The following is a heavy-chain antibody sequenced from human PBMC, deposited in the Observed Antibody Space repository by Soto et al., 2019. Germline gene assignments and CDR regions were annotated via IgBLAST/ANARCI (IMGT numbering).Heavy chain of an antibody. CDR3: ARESGENWTYEAH. V-gene: IGHV4-4*07. Sequence: SETLSLTCTVSGAYVSDFSWSWIRQPAGKGLEWIGRITVNGIAQYTPSFRSRVTMSMDTSRNQFSLNLQSATAADTALYYCARESGENWTYEAHWGQGTLVTVSS. D-gene: IGHD1-7*01. CDR1: GAYVSDFS. CDR2: ITVNGIA. J-gene: IGHJ1*01.